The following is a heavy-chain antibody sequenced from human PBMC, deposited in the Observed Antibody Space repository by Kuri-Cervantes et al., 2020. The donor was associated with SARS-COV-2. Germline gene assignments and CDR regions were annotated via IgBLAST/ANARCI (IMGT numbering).Heavy chain of an antibody. Sequence: GGCLRLSCTASGFIFSDYYMTWIRQAPGKGLEWVSNIGPSGTTKYYADSVKGRFTISRDNAKNSLYLQMSSLRAEDTAVYYCARVAGEGPIYYYYMDVWGKGTTVTVSS. D-gene: IGHD2-21*01. CDR2: IGPSGTTK. CDR1: GFIFSDYY. V-gene: IGHV3-11*04. J-gene: IGHJ6*03. CDR3: ARVAGEGPIYYYYMDV.